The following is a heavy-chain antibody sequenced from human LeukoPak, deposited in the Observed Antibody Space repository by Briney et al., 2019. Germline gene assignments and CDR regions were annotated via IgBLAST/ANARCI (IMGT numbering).Heavy chain of an antibody. D-gene: IGHD2/OR15-2a*01. Sequence: SETLSLTCAVYGGSFSGYYWSWIRQPPGKGLEWIGEINHSGSTNYNPSLKSRVTISVDTSKNQFSLKLSSVTAADTAVHYCARYGNIIRGWNWFDPWGQGTLVTVSS. CDR1: GGSFSGYY. CDR3: ARYGNIIRGWNWFDP. CDR2: INHSGST. J-gene: IGHJ5*02. V-gene: IGHV4-34*01.